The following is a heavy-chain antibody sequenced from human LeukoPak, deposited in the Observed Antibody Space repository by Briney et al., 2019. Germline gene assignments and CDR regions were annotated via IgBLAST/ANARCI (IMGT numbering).Heavy chain of an antibody. CDR3: ARDHLVRATTL. Sequence: GGSLRLSCAASGFTFSSYAMSWVRQAPGKGLEWVSAISGSGDSTYYGDSVKGRFTISRDNSKNTLYLQMNSLRAEDTAVYYCARDHLVRATTLWGQGTLVTVSS. J-gene: IGHJ4*02. V-gene: IGHV3-23*01. CDR1: GFTFSSYA. D-gene: IGHD1-26*01. CDR2: ISGSGDST.